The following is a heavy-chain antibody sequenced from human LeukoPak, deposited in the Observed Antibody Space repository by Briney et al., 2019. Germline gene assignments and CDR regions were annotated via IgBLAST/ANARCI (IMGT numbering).Heavy chain of an antibody. CDR2: ISSSSSYI. J-gene: IGHJ4*02. CDR1: GFTFSSYG. V-gene: IGHV3-21*01. CDR3: ARSYGDYVLDY. D-gene: IGHD4-17*01. Sequence: GGSLRLSCAASGFTFSSYGMHWVRQAPGKGLEWVSSISSSSSYIYYADSVKGRFTISRDNAKNSLYLQMNSLRAEDTAVYYCARSYGDYVLDYWGQGTLVTVSS.